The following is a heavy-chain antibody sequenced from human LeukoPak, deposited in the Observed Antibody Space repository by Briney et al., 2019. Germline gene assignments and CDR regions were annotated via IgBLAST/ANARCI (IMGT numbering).Heavy chain of an antibody. CDR1: GYTFTGYY. V-gene: IGHV1-2*06. CDR3: ASWGYCSSTSCRDV. CDR2: INPNSGGT. J-gene: IGHJ6*04. D-gene: IGHD2-2*01. Sequence: ASVKVSCKASGYTFTGYYMHWVRQAPGQGLEWMGRINPNSGGTNYAQKFQGRVTMTKDTSISTAYMELSRLGSDDTAVYYCASWGYCSSTSCRDVWGKGTTVTVSS.